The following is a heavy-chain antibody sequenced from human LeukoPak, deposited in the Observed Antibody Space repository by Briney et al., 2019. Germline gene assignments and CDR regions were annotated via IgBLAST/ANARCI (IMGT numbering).Heavy chain of an antibody. CDR1: GGSISSGGYY. CDR3: ARGAMGGANWFGP. V-gene: IGHV4-31*03. Sequence: SQTLSLTCTVSGGSISSGGYYWTWIRQRPGKGLEWIGYIHYNGNTYYNPSLKSRVIISVDTSKDQFSLRLSSVTAADTAVFYCARGAMGGANWFGPWGQGTLVTVSS. D-gene: IGHD5-18*01. J-gene: IGHJ5*02. CDR2: IHYNGNT.